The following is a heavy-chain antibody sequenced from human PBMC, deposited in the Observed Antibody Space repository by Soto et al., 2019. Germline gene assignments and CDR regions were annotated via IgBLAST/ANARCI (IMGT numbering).Heavy chain of an antibody. D-gene: IGHD5-18*01. CDR1: GGSISSGDYY. CDR3: ASNSYGYTVYDY. Sequence: QVQLQESGPGLVKPSQTLSLTCTVSGGSISSGDYYWSWIRQPPGKGLEGIGYICYSGSTYYNPSLKRRVTLSVDTAKNQFSLKLSSVTAADTAVYYCASNSYGYTVYDYWGQGTLVTVSS. CDR2: ICYSGST. V-gene: IGHV4-30-4*01. J-gene: IGHJ4*02.